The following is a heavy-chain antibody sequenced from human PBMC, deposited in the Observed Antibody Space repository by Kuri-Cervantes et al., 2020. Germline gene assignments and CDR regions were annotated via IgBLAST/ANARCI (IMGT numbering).Heavy chain of an antibody. CDR3: ARGRPLGIAVAGSYYYGMDV. D-gene: IGHD6-19*01. J-gene: IGHJ6*02. CDR2: SNAGNGNT. CDR1: GYTFTSYA. Sequence: ASVKVSCKASGYTFTSYAMHWVRQAPGQRLEWMGWSNAGNGNTKYSQEFQGRVTMTRNTSISTAYMELSSLRSEDTAVYYCARGRPLGIAVAGSYYYGMDVWGQGTTVTVSS. V-gene: IGHV1-3*02.